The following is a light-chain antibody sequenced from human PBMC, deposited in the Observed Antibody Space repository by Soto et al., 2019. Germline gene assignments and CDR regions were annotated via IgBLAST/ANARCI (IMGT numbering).Light chain of an antibody. CDR3: QQRYTTPLT. J-gene: IGKJ4*01. Sequence: DIQMTQSPSSLSASVGDRVTITCRASQTISGYLNWYHQKPGKAPELLIYAASYLGNGVPSRFSGSGSGTYFTLTSSILQPEDRATYYCQQRYTTPLTFGGGTKWQIK. CDR1: QTISGY. V-gene: IGKV1-39*01. CDR2: AAS.